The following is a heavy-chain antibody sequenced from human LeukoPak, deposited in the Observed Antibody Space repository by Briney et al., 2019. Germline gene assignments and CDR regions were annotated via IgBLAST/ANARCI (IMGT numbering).Heavy chain of an antibody. J-gene: IGHJ4*02. CDR1: GFTFSSYG. V-gene: IGHV3-33*08. D-gene: IGHD2-21*02. CDR3: ARAEVVTAITDH. Sequence: PGGSLRLSCAASGFTFSSYGMHWVRQAPGKGLEWVAVIWYDGSNKYYADSVKGRFTISRDNSKNTLYLQMNSLRAEDTAVYYCARAEVVTAITDHWGQGTLVTVSS. CDR2: IWYDGSNK.